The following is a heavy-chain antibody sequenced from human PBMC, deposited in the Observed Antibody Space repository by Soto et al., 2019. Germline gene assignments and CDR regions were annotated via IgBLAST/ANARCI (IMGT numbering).Heavy chain of an antibody. D-gene: IGHD3-10*01. V-gene: IGHV1-18*01. CDR3: AREKWFGQTPFDS. CDR2: ISGYDGNT. CDR1: GFTLNDFG. J-gene: IGHJ4*02. Sequence: QVQLVQSGAEVKKSGASVKVSCKASGFTLNDFGVSWVRRAPGQGLEWMGWISGYDGNTNFGQKYEGRVTMTIDSSTSTAYMELRNLRSDDTAMYYCAREKWFGQTPFDSWGQGTLVTVSS.